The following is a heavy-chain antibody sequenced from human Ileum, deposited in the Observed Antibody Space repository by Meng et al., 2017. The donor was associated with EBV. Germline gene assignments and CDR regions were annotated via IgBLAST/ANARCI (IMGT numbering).Heavy chain of an antibody. CDR2: ISPDGSRT. CDR3: FLVSTVTQPDF. V-gene: IGHV3-74*01. D-gene: IGHD5/OR15-5a*01. Sequence: VSGGVLVQPGGSLVIAGEASGLNCMTFWMTGVRQAPGKGLVWVSRISPDGSRTKYANSVKGRFNISRDKAKNMVYLKMSSLRAEDTAVYHCFLVSTVTQPDFWGPGTLVTVSS. J-gene: IGHJ4*02. CDR1: GLNCMTFW.